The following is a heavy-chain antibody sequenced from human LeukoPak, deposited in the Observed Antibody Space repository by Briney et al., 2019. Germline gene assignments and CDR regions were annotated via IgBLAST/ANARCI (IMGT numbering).Heavy chain of an antibody. D-gene: IGHD2-2*01. CDR3: ARGLGSTTSRHTFDI. J-gene: IGHJ3*02. CDR2: ISGSGGST. CDR1: GFSFSGYV. V-gene: IGHV3-23*01. Sequence: PGGSLRLSCAASGFSFSGYVMSWVRQAPGKGLEWVSAISGSGGSTYFADSVKGRFTISRDNSKNTLYLQMNSLSAEDTAIYYCARGLGSTTSRHTFDIWGQGTMVTVSS.